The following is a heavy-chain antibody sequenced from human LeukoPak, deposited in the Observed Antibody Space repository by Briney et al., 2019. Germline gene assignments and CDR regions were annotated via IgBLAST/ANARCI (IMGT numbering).Heavy chain of an antibody. D-gene: IGHD5-12*01. CDR3: AKVGDGYNYSGMDV. CDR1: GFTFSSYA. V-gene: IGHV3-23*01. CDR2: ISGSGGST. J-gene: IGHJ6*02. Sequence: GGSLRLSCAASGFTFSSYAMSWVRQAPGKGLEWVSAISGSGGSTYYADSVKGRFTISRDNSENTLYLQMNSLRAEDTAVYYCAKVGDGYNYSGMDVWGQGTTVTVSS.